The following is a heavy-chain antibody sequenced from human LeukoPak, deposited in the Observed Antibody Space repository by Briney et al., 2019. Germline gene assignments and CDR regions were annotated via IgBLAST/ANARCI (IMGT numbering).Heavy chain of an antibody. J-gene: IGHJ4*02. Sequence: GGSLRLSCAASGFTFDDYAMHWVRQAPGKGLEWVAVISYDGSNKFYADSVKGRFTISRDNSKNTLYLQMNSLRAEDTAVYYCAKDRGVWFGESGPNYFDYWGQGTLVTVSS. D-gene: IGHD3-10*01. CDR3: AKDRGVWFGESGPNYFDY. V-gene: IGHV3-30*18. CDR2: ISYDGSNK. CDR1: GFTFDDYA.